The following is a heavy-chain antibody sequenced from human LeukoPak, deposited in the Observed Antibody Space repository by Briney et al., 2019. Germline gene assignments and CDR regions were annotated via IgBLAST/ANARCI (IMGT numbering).Heavy chain of an antibody. J-gene: IGHJ6*02. CDR1: GFTFSDYY. CDR2: ISSSSYT. CDR3: ARSLRGVKGYYYYGMDV. V-gene: IGHV3-11*03. D-gene: IGHD3-10*01. Sequence: PGGSLRLSCAASGFTFSDYYMSWIRQAPGKGLEWVSYISSSSYTNYADSVKGRFTISRDNAKNSLYLQMNSLRAEDTAVYYCARSLRGVKGYYYYGMDVWGQGTTVTVSS.